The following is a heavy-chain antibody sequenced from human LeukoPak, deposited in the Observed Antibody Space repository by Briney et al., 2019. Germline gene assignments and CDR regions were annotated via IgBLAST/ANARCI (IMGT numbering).Heavy chain of an antibody. J-gene: IGHJ4*02. D-gene: IGHD3-22*01. CDR2: ISYDGSNK. Sequence: PGGSLRLSCAASGFTFSSYAMHWVRQAPGKGLEWVAVISYDGSNKYYADSVKGRFTISRDNSKNTLYLQMNSLRAEDTAVYYCAREGYDSSGLRLDYWGQGTLVTVSS. CDR3: AREGYDSSGLRLDY. V-gene: IGHV3-30*04. CDR1: GFTFSSYA.